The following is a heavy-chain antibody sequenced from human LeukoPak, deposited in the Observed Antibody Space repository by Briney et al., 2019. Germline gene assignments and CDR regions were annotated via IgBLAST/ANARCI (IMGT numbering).Heavy chain of an antibody. CDR1: GGSINNGGYY. CDR2: IYCSGSS. J-gene: IGHJ4*02. D-gene: IGHD5-24*01. V-gene: IGHV4-31*03. Sequence: TLSLTCTVSGGSINNGGYYWSWIRQHPGKGLEWIGYIYCSGSSYYNPSLRSRVTISVDTSKNHFSLKLSSVTAADTAVYYCARNRDGYNSFDYWGQGTLVTVSS. CDR3: ARNRDGYNSFDY.